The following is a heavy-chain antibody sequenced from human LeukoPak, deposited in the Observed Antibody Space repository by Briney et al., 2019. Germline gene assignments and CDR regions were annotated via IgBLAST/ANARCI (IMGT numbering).Heavy chain of an antibody. J-gene: IGHJ4*02. CDR3: AKDSFGMAAAGTDY. Sequence: GGSLRLSCAASGFTFSSYAMSWVRQAPGKGLEWVSAISGSGGSTYYADSVKGRFTISRDNSKNTLYLQMNSMRAEDTAVYYCAKDSFGMAAAGTDYWGQGTLVTVSS. CDR1: GFTFSSYA. D-gene: IGHD6-13*01. CDR2: ISGSGGST. V-gene: IGHV3-23*01.